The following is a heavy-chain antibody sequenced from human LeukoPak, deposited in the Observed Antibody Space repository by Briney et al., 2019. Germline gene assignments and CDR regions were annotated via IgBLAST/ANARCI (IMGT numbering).Heavy chain of an antibody. J-gene: IGHJ4*02. V-gene: IGHV1-69*13. CDR3: ARAGRYFSSVGGLNY. D-gene: IGHD1-26*01. CDR1: GYTFTSYA. CDR2: IIPIFGTA. Sequence: GASVKVSCKASGYTFTSYAMNWVRQAPGQGLEWMGGIIPIFGTANYAQKFQGRVTITADESTSTAYMELSSLRSEDTAVYYCARAGRYFSSVGGLNYWGQGTLVTVSS.